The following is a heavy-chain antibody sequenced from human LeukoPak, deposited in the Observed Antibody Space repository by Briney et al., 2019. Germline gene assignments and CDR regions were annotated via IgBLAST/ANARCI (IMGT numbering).Heavy chain of an antibody. J-gene: IGHJ4*02. D-gene: IGHD3-3*01. CDR2: INPNSGGT. V-gene: IGHV1-2*02. Sequence: ASVKVSCKASGYTFTGYYMHWVRQAPGQGLEWMGWINPNSGGTNYAQKFQGRVTMTRDTSISTAYMELSRLRSDDTAVYYCARDGWPHDYYFDYWGQGTLVTVSS. CDR1: GYTFTGYY. CDR3: ARDGWPHDYYFDY.